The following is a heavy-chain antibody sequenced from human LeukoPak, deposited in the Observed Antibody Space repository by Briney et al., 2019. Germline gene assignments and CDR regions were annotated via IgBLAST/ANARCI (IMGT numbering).Heavy chain of an antibody. Sequence: GGSLRLSCAASGFTVSSNYMSWVRQAPGKGLEWVSVIYSGGSTYYADSVKGSFTISRDNSKNTLYLQMNSLRAEDTAVYYCARDRSRVFDYWGQGTLVTVSS. CDR1: GFTVSSNY. V-gene: IGHV3-66*01. CDR2: IYSGGST. CDR3: ARDRSRVFDY. J-gene: IGHJ4*02.